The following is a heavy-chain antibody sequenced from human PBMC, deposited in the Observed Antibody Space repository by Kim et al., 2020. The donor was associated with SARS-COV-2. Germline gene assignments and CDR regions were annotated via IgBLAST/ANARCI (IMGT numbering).Heavy chain of an antibody. CDR3: AKDRKIAAAGRGTNAFDI. V-gene: IGHV3-23*01. D-gene: IGHD6-13*01. Sequence: GRFTISRDNSKNTLYLQMNSLRAEDTALYYCAKDRKIAAAGRGTNAFDIWGQGTMVTVSS. J-gene: IGHJ3*02.